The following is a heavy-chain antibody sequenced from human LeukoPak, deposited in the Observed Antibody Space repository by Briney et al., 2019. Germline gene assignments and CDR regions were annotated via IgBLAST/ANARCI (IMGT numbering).Heavy chain of an antibody. V-gene: IGHV3-23*01. CDR3: AKDRVTTVTTFFSQFDF. Sequence: QPGGSLRLSCAASGFTVSSNYMSWVRQAPGKGLEWVSGITGSGDKTYYTDSLKGRFTISRDNSKNTLFLQITSLRADDTAVYYCAKDRVTTVTTFFSQFDFWGQGTLVTVSS. J-gene: IGHJ4*02. D-gene: IGHD4-11*01. CDR2: ITGSGDKT. CDR1: GFTVSSNY.